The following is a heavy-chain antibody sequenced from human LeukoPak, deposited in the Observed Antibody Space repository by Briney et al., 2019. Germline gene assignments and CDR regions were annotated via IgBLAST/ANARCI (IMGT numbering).Heavy chain of an antibody. CDR1: GGTFSSYA. D-gene: IGHD3-9*01. CDR3: ARTSGGFDWQPLDY. V-gene: IGHV1-69*13. CDR2: IIPIFGTA. Sequence: ASVKVSCKASGGTFSSYAISWVRQAPGQGLEWMGGIIPIFGTANYAQKFQGRVTITADESTSTAYMELSSLRSEDTAVYYCARTSGGFDWQPLDYWGQGTLVTVSS. J-gene: IGHJ4*02.